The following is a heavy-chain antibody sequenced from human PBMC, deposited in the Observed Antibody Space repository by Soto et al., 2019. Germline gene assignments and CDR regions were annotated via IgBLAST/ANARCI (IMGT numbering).Heavy chain of an antibody. D-gene: IGHD3-22*01. CDR3: ATPGREDSSAQQPDALDI. J-gene: IGHJ3*02. CDR1: GYTFTSYG. Sequence: ASVKVSCKASGYTFTSYGISWVRQAPGQGIEWMGWISAYNGNTNYAQKLQGRVTMTTDTSTSTAYMELRSLRSDDTAVYYCATPGREDSSAQQPDALDIWGQGTMVTVSS. CDR2: ISAYNGNT. V-gene: IGHV1-18*01.